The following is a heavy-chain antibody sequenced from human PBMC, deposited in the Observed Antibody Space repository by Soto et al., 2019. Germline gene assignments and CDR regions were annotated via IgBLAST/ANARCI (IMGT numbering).Heavy chain of an antibody. CDR1: SAPVSSTTYT. Sequence: SETLSLTCTVSSAPVSSTTYTWGWIRQPPGKGLEWVARVYYGGRPYYNPSLNSRVIISVDRSKNQFSLKVSSVTAADTAVYYCARETYGDYVGYFDPRGQGTLVTVSS. V-gene: IGHV4-39*07. D-gene: IGHD4-17*01. CDR2: VYYGGRP. J-gene: IGHJ5*02. CDR3: ARETYGDYVGYFDP.